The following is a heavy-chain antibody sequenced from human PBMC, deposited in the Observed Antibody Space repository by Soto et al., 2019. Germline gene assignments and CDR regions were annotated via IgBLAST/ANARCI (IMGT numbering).Heavy chain of an antibody. CDR1: GYTFTSYG. CDR3: ARSFSHKDAFDI. CDR2: ISAYNGNT. V-gene: IGHV1-18*01. D-gene: IGHD3-3*01. J-gene: IGHJ3*02. Sequence: ASVKVSCKASGYTFTSYGISWVRQAPGQGLEWMGWISAYNGNTNYAQKLRGRVTMTTDTSTSTAYMELRSLRSDDTAVYYCARSFSHKDAFDIWGQGTMVTVSS.